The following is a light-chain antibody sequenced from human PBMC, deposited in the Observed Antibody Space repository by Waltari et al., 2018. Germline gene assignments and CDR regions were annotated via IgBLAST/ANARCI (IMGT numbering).Light chain of an antibody. Sequence: DIQVTQSQSSLSASVGDTVTVTCRTSQDINNYLAWFQQKQGKDPKPLIYHASSLQSGVPSRFSGSGSGTEFTLTIRSLQPEDFGSYYCQQYSNAPCSFGQGTRVEIK. CDR1: QDINNY. CDR2: HAS. J-gene: IGKJ2*04. V-gene: IGKV1-16*01. CDR3: QQYSNAPCS.